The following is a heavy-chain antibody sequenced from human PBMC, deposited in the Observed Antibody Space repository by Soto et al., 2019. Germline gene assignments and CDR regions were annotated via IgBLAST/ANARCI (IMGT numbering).Heavy chain of an antibody. D-gene: IGHD3-16*01. J-gene: IGHJ4*02. V-gene: IGHV1-69*13. CDR3: ARDKGLRFAY. Sequence: ASVKVSCKAXGGTFSSYAISWVRQAPGQGLEWMGGIIPIFGTANYAQKFQGRVTITADESTSTAYMELSSLRSEDTAVYYCARDKGLRFAYWGQGTLVTVSS. CDR1: GGTFSSYA. CDR2: IIPIFGTA.